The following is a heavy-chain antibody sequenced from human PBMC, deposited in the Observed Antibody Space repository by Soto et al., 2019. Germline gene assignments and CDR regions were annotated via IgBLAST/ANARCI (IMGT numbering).Heavy chain of an antibody. D-gene: IGHD3-10*01. CDR1: GGTFSSYT. V-gene: IGHV1-69*02. CDR2: IIPILGIA. CDR3: ARTSVVRGVNGGYYFDY. J-gene: IGHJ4*02. Sequence: GASVKVSCKASGGTFSSYTISWVRQAPGQGLEWMGRIIPILGIANYAQKFQGRVTITADKSTSTAYMELSSLRSEDTAVYYCARTSVVRGVNGGYYFDYWGQGTLVTVSS.